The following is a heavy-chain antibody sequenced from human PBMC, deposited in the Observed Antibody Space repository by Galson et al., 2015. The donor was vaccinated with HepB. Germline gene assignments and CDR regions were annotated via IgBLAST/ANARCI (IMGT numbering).Heavy chain of an antibody. CDR1: GYSFPTYW. V-gene: IGHV5-51*03. CDR3: ARGQHCNGGSCFFDY. CDR2: IYPGDSDT. Sequence: QSGAEVKKPGESLKISCKGSGYSFPTYWIGWVHQMPGKGLEWMGIIYPGDSDTRYSPSFQGQVTISADKSISTAYLQWSSLKASDTAIYYCARGQHCNGGSCFFDYWGQGTLVTVSS. J-gene: IGHJ4*02. D-gene: IGHD2-15*01.